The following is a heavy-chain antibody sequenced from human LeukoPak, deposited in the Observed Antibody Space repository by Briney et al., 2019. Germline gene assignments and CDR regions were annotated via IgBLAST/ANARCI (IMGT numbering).Heavy chain of an antibody. V-gene: IGHV4-34*01. Sequence: SETLSLTCAVYGGSFGGYYWSWIRQPPGKGLEWIGEINHSGSTNYNPSLKSRVTISVDTSKNQFSLKLISVSAADTAIYYCARHLHTWNGAYYYVDVWGKGTTITISS. J-gene: IGHJ6*03. CDR3: ARHLHTWNGAYYYVDV. CDR1: GGSFGGYY. CDR2: INHSGST. D-gene: IGHD1-20*01.